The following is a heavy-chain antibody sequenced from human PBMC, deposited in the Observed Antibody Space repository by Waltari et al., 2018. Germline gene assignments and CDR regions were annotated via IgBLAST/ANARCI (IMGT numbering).Heavy chain of an antibody. CDR2: VNWNSGSI. D-gene: IGHD3-22*01. J-gene: IGHJ3*02. Sequence: EVQLVESGGGLVQPGRSLRLSCVASGFTFDDYSMHWVRQAPGKGLEWVAGVNWNSGSIGYGDSGKGRFTISRDNARNSLYLQMSGLTSEDTALYYCAKKNDEVFDRNGLVYDAFDMWGQGTMVTVSS. V-gene: IGHV3-9*01. CDR3: AKKNDEVFDRNGLVYDAFDM. CDR1: GFTFDDYS.